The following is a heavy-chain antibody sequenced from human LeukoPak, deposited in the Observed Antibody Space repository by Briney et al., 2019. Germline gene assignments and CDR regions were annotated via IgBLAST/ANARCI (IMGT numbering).Heavy chain of an antibody. J-gene: IGHJ3*02. V-gene: IGHV1-18*04. D-gene: IGHD6-19*01. CDR2: ISPDNGDT. CDR1: GYTFTTNG. CDR3: ARLRGGIYSSRDAFDI. Sequence: ASVKGSCRASGYTFTTNGISWVRQAPGQGLEWMGWISPDNGDTKYAQEFQGRLTVTPDTSTSTAYMELRSLRSDDTAVYYCARLRGGIYSSRDAFDIWGQGTMVTVSS.